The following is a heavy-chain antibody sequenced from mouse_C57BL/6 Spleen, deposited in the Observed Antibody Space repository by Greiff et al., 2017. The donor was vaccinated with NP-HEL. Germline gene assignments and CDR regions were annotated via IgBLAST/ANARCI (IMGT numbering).Heavy chain of an antibody. CDR1: GFTFTDYY. CDR3: ARYANWGGAMDY. V-gene: IGHV7-3*01. CDR2: IRNKANGYTT. Sequence: EVQLVESGGGLVQPGGSLSLSCAASGFTFTDYYMSWVRQPPGKALEWLGFIRNKANGYTTEYSASVKGRFTISRDNSQSILYLQMNALRAEDSATYYCARYANWGGAMDYWGQGTSVTVSS. J-gene: IGHJ4*01. D-gene: IGHD4-1*02.